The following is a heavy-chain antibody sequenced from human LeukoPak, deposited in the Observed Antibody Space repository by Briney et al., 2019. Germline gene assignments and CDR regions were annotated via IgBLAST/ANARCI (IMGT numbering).Heavy chain of an antibody. Sequence: ASVKLSCKASRYTFTGYYMHWVRQAPGQGLEWMGWINPNSGGTNYAQKFQGRVTMSRDTSISTAYMELSRLRSDDTAVYYCARDRAVATIGGVDYWGQGTLVTVSS. CDR1: RYTFTGYY. D-gene: IGHD5-12*01. CDR2: INPNSGGT. V-gene: IGHV1-2*02. CDR3: ARDRAVATIGGVDY. J-gene: IGHJ4*02.